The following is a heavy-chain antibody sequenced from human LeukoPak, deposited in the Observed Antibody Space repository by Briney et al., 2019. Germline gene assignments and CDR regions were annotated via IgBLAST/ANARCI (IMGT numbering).Heavy chain of an antibody. CDR3: ARLACSSSTCSFDY. Sequence: PGGSLRLSCAASGFTFTSYAMNWVRQAPGKGLEWVSSISSSSRDINYADSVKGRFTISRDNSKNTLYLQMNSLRAEDTAVYYCARLACSSSTCSFDYWGQGTLVTVSS. CDR1: GFTFTSYA. D-gene: IGHD2-2*01. CDR2: ISSSSRDI. V-gene: IGHV3-21*01. J-gene: IGHJ4*02.